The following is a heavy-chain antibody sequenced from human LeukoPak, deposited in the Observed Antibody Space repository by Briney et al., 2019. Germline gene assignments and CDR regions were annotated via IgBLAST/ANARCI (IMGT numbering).Heavy chain of an antibody. CDR1: GFTFTSRSA. Sequence: GTSVKVSCKASGFTFTSRSAVQWVRQARGQRLEWIGWIVVGSDNTNYAQKFQERVTITMDMSTSTAYMELSSLRSEDTAVYYCAAPYSSTWFDYWGQGTLVTVSS. J-gene: IGHJ4*02. V-gene: IGHV1-58*01. D-gene: IGHD6-13*01. CDR2: IVVGSDNT. CDR3: AAPYSSTWFDY.